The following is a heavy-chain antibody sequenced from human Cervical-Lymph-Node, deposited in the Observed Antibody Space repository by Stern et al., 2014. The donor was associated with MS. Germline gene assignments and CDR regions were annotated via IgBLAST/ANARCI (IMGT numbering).Heavy chain of an antibody. CDR2: TRDKDNNYST. D-gene: IGHD3-10*01. V-gene: IGHV3-72*01. J-gene: IGHJ4*02. Sequence: EVQLVESGGGLVQPGGSLRLSCAASGFTLSDHYMDWVRQTPGKRLEWVGRTRDKDNNYSTNYAASVRGRFSISRHDSENSLSLQMNSLTIEDTGVYYCVRDRFRSWGQGTLVTVSS. CDR3: VRDRFRS. CDR1: GFTLSDHY.